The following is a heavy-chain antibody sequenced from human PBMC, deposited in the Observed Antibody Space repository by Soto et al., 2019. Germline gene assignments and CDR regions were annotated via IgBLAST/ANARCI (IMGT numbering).Heavy chain of an antibody. CDR2: ISSSSSYI. J-gene: IGHJ6*03. Sequence: PGGSLRLSCAASGFTFSRYSMNWVRQAPGKGLEWVSSISSSSSYIYYADSVKGRFTISRDNAKNSLYLQMNSLRAEDTAVYYCASESYCSSTSCLYYYYYYMDVWGKGTTVTVSS. D-gene: IGHD2-2*01. CDR3: ASESYCSSTSCLYYYYYYMDV. CDR1: GFTFSRYS. V-gene: IGHV3-21*01.